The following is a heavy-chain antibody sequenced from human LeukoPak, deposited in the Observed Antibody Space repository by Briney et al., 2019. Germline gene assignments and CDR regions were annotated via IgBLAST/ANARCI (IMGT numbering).Heavy chain of an antibody. Sequence: ASVKVSCKASGYTFTMYYIHWVRQAPGQGLEWMGMINPNDGATTYTQRFQGRVTMTRDMSTTTVYMDLRSLRSEDAAVYFCARERRGGRSGSLGGLFASYRTYYYMDVWGRGTTVTVSS. CDR1: GYTFTMYY. J-gene: IGHJ6*03. CDR3: ARERRGGRSGSLGGLFASYRTYYYMDV. V-gene: IGHV1-46*01. D-gene: IGHD3-16*01. CDR2: INPNDGAT.